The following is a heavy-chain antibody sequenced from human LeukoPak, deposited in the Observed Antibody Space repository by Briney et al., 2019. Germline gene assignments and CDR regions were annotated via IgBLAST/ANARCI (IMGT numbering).Heavy chain of an antibody. CDR3: ARDQKRYDILTGPGDY. Sequence: ASVKVSCKASGYTFTSYGISWVRQAPGQGLEWMGWISAYNGNTNYARKLQGRVTMTTDTSTSTAYMELRSLRSDDTAVYYCARDQKRYDILTGPGDYWGQGTLVTVSS. D-gene: IGHD3-9*01. CDR2: ISAYNGNT. V-gene: IGHV1-18*01. CDR1: GYTFTSYG. J-gene: IGHJ4*02.